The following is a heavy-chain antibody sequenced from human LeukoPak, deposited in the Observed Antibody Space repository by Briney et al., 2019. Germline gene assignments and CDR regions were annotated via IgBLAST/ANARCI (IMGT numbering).Heavy chain of an antibody. CDR3: AKVEAYYYGSGSYSPGYFQH. CDR2: ISGSGGST. V-gene: IGHV3-23*01. Sequence: GGSLRLSCAASGFTFSSYAMSRVRQAPGKGLEWVSAISGSGGSTYYADSVKGRFTISRDNSKNTLYLQMNSLRAEDTAVYYCAKVEAYYYGSGSYSPGYFQHWGQGTLVTVSS. D-gene: IGHD3-10*01. J-gene: IGHJ1*01. CDR1: GFTFSSYA.